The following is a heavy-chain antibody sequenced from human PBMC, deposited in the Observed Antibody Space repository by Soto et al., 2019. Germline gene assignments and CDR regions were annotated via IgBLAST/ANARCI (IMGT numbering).Heavy chain of an antibody. CDR1: GFTVNSNY. Sequence: GGSLRLSCAASGFTVNSNYINWVRQAPGKGLEWVSYISSSGSTIYYADSVKGRFTISRDNAKNSLYLQMNSLRAEDTAVYYCARDALYLESRAFDIWGQGTMVTVSS. V-gene: IGHV3-48*04. J-gene: IGHJ3*02. CDR3: ARDALYLESRAFDI. D-gene: IGHD3-3*01. CDR2: ISSSGSTI.